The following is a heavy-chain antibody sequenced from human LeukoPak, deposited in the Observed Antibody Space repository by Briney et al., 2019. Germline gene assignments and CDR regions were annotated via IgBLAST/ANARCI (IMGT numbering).Heavy chain of an antibody. CDR2: ISAYNGNT. Sequence: ASVKVSCKASGYTFTSYGISWVRQAPGQGLEWMGWISAYNGNTNYAQKLQGRVTMTTDTSTSPAYMELRSLRSDDTAVYYCARARRYYYDSSGYFHWGQGTLVTVSS. D-gene: IGHD3-22*01. J-gene: IGHJ4*02. CDR1: GYTFTSYG. CDR3: ARARRYYYDSSGYFH. V-gene: IGHV1-18*01.